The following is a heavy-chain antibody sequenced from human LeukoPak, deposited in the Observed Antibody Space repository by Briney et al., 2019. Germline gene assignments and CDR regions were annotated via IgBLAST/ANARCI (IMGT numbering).Heavy chain of an antibody. V-gene: IGHV1-2*02. CDR2: INPNSGGT. J-gene: IGHJ4*02. CDR3: ARDQGLAPLWFGETATRGGIDY. D-gene: IGHD3-10*01. Sequence: PGGSLRLSCAASGYTFTGYYMHWVRQAPGQGLEWMGWINPNSGGTNYAQKFQGRVTMTRDTSISTAYMELSRLRSDDTAVYYYARDQGLAPLWFGETATRGGIDYWGQGTLVTVSS. CDR1: GYTFTGYY.